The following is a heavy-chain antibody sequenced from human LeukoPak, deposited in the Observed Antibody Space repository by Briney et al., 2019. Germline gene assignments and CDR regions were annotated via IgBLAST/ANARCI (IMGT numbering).Heavy chain of an antibody. V-gene: IGHV4-59*01. D-gene: IGHD5-18*01. CDR3: AREEYSYGFGY. CDR1: GGSISSYY. Sequence: QASETLSLTCTVSGGSISSYYWNWIRQPPGKGLEWIGYIYYSGSTNYNPSLKSRVTISVDTSKNQLSLKLNSVTAADTAVYYCAREEYSYGFGYWGQGTLVTVSS. J-gene: IGHJ4*02. CDR2: IYYSGST.